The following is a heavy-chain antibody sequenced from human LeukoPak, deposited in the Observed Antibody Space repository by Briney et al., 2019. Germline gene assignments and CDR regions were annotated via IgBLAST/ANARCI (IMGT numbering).Heavy chain of an antibody. CDR3: ARVAKKGVLRFLEWLSNYMDV. D-gene: IGHD3-3*01. CDR1: GGSFSGYY. J-gene: IGHJ6*03. Sequence: SETLSLTCAVYGGSFSGYYWSWIRRPPGKGLEWIGEINHSGSTNYNPSLKSRVTISVDTSKNQFSLKLSSVTAADTAVYYCARVAKKGVLRFLEWLSNYMDVWGKGTTVTVSS. CDR2: INHSGST. V-gene: IGHV4-34*01.